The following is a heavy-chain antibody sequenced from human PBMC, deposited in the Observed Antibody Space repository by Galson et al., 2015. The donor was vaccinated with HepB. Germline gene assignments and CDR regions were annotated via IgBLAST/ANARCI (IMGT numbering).Heavy chain of an antibody. CDR3: ARDDGGWGPEWLPPHFDY. Sequence: SLRLSCAASGFTVSSNYMSWVRQAPGKGLEWVSVIYSGGSTYYADSVKGRFTISRDNSKNTLYLQMNSLRAEDTAVYYCARDDGGWGPEWLPPHFDYWGQGTLVTVSS. V-gene: IGHV3-66*02. J-gene: IGHJ4*02. CDR2: IYSGGST. CDR1: GFTVSSNY. D-gene: IGHD6-19*01.